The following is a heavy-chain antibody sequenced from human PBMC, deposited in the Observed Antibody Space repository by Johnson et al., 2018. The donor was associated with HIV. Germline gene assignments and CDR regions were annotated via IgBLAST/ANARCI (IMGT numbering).Heavy chain of an antibody. CDR3: SYIFVDTAMDKTTTDAFDI. CDR1: GFTFSSYG. CDR2: IRYDGSNK. D-gene: IGHD5-18*01. J-gene: IGHJ3*02. Sequence: QVQLVESGGGVVQPGRSLRLSCAASGFTFSSYGMHWVRQAPGKGLEWVAFIRYDGSNKYYADSVKGRFTIPRDNSKNTLYLQMNSLRAEDTAVYYCSYIFVDTAMDKTTTDAFDIWGQGTMVTVSS. V-gene: IGHV3-30*02.